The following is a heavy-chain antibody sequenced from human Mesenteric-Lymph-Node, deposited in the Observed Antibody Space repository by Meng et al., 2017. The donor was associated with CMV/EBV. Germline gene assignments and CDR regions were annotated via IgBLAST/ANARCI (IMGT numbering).Heavy chain of an antibody. Sequence: QVQLVQSGAEVKKPGASVRVSCKASGYTFIDYYINWVRQAPGQGLEWMGRINPKTGGRSYAQNFQGRVTMTRDTSINTAYMEVNRLNSDDTAMYYCARDRDTDWYSPFDYWAREPWSPSPQ. D-gene: IGHD3-9*01. CDR3: ARDRDTDWYSPFDY. CDR2: INPKTGGR. CDR1: GYTFIDYY. J-gene: IGHJ4*02. V-gene: IGHV1-2*06.